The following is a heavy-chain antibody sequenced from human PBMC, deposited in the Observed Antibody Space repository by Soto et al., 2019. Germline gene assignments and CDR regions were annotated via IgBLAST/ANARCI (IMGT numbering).Heavy chain of an antibody. Sequence: QVQLQESGPGLVKPSQTLSLNCSVSGDSINNADYYWSWIRQHAGRGLEWIGYIYYSGTTYYNPSLTSRVTISMDTSKNQFSLEMSSVTAADTAVYYCAIVRGHAFDIRGQGTMVTVSS. CDR1: GDSINNADYY. CDR3: AIVRGHAFDI. V-gene: IGHV4-31*03. D-gene: IGHD3-10*01. CDR2: IYYSGTT. J-gene: IGHJ3*02.